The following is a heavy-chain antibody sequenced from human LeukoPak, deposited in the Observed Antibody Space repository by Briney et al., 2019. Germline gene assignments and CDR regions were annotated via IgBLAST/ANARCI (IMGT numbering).Heavy chain of an antibody. J-gene: IGHJ6*02. D-gene: IGHD6-6*01. V-gene: IGHV1-69*13. Sequence: ASVKVSCKASGGTFSSYAISWVRQAPGQGLEWMGGIIPIFGTANYVQKFQGRVTITADESTSTAYMELSSLRSEDTAVYYCARGTLSSSPYYYYGMDVWGQGTTVTVSS. CDR3: ARGTLSSSPYYYYGMDV. CDR2: IIPIFGTA. CDR1: GGTFSSYA.